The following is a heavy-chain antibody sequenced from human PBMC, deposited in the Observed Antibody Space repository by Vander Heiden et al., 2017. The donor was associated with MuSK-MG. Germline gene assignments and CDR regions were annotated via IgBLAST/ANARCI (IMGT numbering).Heavy chain of an antibody. CDR3: ATEAARSGYAFDI. J-gene: IGHJ3*02. CDR2: ISSSGSTI. Sequence: EVQLVESGGGLVQPGGSLRLSCAASGFTFSSYEMNWVRQAPGKGLEWVSYISSSGSTIYYADAVKGRFTISRDNAKNSMYLQMKRMRAADTAVYYSATEAARSGYAFDIWCQGTMVTVYS. CDR1: GFTFSSYE. D-gene: IGHD3-3*01. V-gene: IGHV3-48*03.